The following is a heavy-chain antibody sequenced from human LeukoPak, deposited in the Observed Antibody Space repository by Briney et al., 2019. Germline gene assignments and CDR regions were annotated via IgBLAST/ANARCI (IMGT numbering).Heavy chain of an antibody. J-gene: IGHJ4*02. V-gene: IGHV3-9*01. D-gene: IGHD2-21*01. CDR2: ISWNSGSI. CDR3: AKGLFPDY. CDR1: GFTFDDYA. Sequence: GRPLRLSCAASGFTFDDYAMHWVRQAPGKGLEWVSGISWNSGSIGYADSVKGRFTISRDNAKNSLYLQMNSLRAEDTALYYCAKGLFPDYWGQGTLVTVSS.